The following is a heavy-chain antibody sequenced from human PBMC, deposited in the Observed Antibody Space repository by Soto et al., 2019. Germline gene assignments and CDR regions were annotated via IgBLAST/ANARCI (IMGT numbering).Heavy chain of an antibody. Sequence: ASVEASCQASLYTVTDYYMHWVRQAPGQGLGWMGWINPNSGGTNYAQKFQGRVTMTRDTSISTAYMELSRLRSDDTAVYYCARDLVRDSSGYYRPPDAFDIWGQGKMVTVSS. CDR1: LYTVTDYY. CDR2: INPNSGGT. V-gene: IGHV1-2*02. CDR3: ARDLVRDSSGYYRPPDAFDI. D-gene: IGHD3-22*01. J-gene: IGHJ3*02.